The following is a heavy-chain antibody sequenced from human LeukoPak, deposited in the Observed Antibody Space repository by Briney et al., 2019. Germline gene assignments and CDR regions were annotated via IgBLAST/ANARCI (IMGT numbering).Heavy chain of an antibody. V-gene: IGHV1-18*01. CDR3: ARGGMLSPAWQPHFQH. Sequence: ASVKVSCKASGYTFTSYGISWVRQAPGQGLERMGWINAYNGNTNYAQKLQGRVTMTTDTSTSTAYMELRSLRSDDTAVYYCARGGMLSPAWQPHFQHWGQGTLVTVSS. D-gene: IGHD2-8*01. CDR1: GYTFTSYG. CDR2: INAYNGNT. J-gene: IGHJ1*01.